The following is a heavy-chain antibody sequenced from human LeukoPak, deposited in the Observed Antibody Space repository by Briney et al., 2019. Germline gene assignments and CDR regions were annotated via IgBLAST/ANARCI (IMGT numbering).Heavy chain of an antibody. CDR2: ISSSSSYI. CDR1: GFTFSSYS. J-gene: IGHJ4*02. CDR3: AREGLYGDYYDSSGYYFDY. V-gene: IGHV3-21*01. D-gene: IGHD3-22*01. Sequence: PGGSLRLSCAASGFTFSSYSMNWVRQAPGKGLEWVSSISSSSSYIYYADSVKGRFTISGDNAKNSLYLQMNSLRAEDTAVYYCAREGLYGDYYDSSGYYFDYWGQGTLVTVSS.